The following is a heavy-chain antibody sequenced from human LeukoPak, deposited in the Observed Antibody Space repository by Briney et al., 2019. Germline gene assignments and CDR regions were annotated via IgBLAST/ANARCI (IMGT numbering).Heavy chain of an antibody. V-gene: IGHV4-59*01. D-gene: IGHD6-13*01. J-gene: IGHJ5*02. Sequence: PSETLSLTCTVSGDSISSYYWSWIRQPPGKGLEWIGYIYYSGSTKYNPSLKSRVTMSLDTSKSQFSLKLNSVTAADTAVYYCARLDRDSSSWWGYNWFDPWGQGTLVTVSS. CDR2: IYYSGST. CDR1: GDSISSYY. CDR3: ARLDRDSSSWWGYNWFDP.